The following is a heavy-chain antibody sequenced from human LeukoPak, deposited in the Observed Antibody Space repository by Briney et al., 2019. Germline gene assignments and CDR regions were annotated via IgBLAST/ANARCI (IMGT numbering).Heavy chain of an antibody. CDR1: GFTFSSYG. V-gene: IGHV3-30*02. CDR3: AKVIGGSSAWYARGFDY. J-gene: IGHJ4*02. CDR2: IQNDESNK. D-gene: IGHD2-15*01. Sequence: PGGSLRLSCAASGFTFSSYGMHWVRQAPGKGLEWVAFIQNDESNKYYADSVKGRFTISRDNSKNTLYLQMNSLRAEDTAVYFCAKVIGGSSAWYARGFDYWGQGTLVTVSS.